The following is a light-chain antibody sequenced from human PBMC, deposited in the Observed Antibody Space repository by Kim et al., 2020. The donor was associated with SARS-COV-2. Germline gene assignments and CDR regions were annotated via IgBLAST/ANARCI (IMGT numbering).Light chain of an antibody. Sequence: SSELTQDPAVSVALGQTVRITCQGDSLRRYYASWYHQKPGQAPVLVIYGKNNRPSGIPDRFSGSSSGNTASLTITGAQAEDEADFYCSSRDSSGYVIFGGGTQLTVL. CDR2: GKN. CDR1: SLRRYY. J-gene: IGLJ2*01. V-gene: IGLV3-19*01. CDR3: SSRDSSGYVI.